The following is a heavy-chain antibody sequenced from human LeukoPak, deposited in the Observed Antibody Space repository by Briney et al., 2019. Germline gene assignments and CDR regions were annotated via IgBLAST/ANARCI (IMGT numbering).Heavy chain of an antibody. CDR1: GFTIGGFA. D-gene: IGHD6-19*01. J-gene: IGHJ4*02. CDR2: IGSDYKT. CDR3: ARDHSSGWYSDYFDY. Sequence: GGSLRLSCAASGFTIGGFAMTWVRQAPGKGLEWVSSIGSDYKTHYSESVKGRFAISRDNSQSTVFLQMNSLRAEDTAVYYCARDHSSGWYSDYFDYWGQGTLVTVSS. V-gene: IGHV3-23*01.